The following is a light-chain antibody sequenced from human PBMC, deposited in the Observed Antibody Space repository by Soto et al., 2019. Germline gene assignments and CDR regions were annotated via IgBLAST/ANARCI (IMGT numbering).Light chain of an antibody. CDR1: RSLLHSDGRTY. J-gene: IGKJ1*01. Sequence: IGVTQTPLSLSVTPGQPASISCKSSRSLLHSDGRTYLDWYLQRPGQPPQLLLYEVSNRFSGVHYRFSGRGSGTDCSLKISRVEAEDVGVYYCMPNVQLRTFGQGTKVEIK. CDR2: EVS. V-gene: IGKV2D-29*01. CDR3: MPNVQLRT.